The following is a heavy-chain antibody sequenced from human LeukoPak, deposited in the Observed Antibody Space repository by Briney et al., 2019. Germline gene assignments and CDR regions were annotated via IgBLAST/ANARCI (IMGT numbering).Heavy chain of an antibody. Sequence: SETLSLTCTVSGGSISTSNYYWGWIRQPPGKGLEWIGSIYYSGSTYYNPSLKSRVTISVDTSKNQFSLKLSSVTAADTAVYYCARYSDSSGYYSGGLAFDIWGQGTMVTVSS. J-gene: IGHJ3*02. D-gene: IGHD3-22*01. CDR1: GGSISTSNYY. CDR3: ARYSDSSGYYSGGLAFDI. V-gene: IGHV4-39*01. CDR2: IYYSGST.